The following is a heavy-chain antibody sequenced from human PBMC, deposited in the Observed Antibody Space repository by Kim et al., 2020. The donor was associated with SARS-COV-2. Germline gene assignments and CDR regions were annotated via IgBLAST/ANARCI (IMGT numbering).Heavy chain of an antibody. CDR1: GDSVSSNSAA. CDR2: TCYRFRWYN. Sequence: SQTLSLTCAISGDSVSSNSAAWNWIRQSPSRGLEWLGRTCYRFRWYNDYAASVKSRITINPDTSKNQFSLQLNSVTPEDKAVYYCARDLGQSSSWSFDYWGQGSLVTVSS. D-gene: IGHD6-13*01. CDR3: ARDLGQSSSWSFDY. J-gene: IGHJ4*02. V-gene: IGHV6-1*01.